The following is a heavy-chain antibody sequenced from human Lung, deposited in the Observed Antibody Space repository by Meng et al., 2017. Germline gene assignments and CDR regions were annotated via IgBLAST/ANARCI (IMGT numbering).Heavy chain of an antibody. V-gene: IGHV3-21*01. Sequence: EVQLVESGGGLVTPGGSLRLSCAASGFTFRNYSMNWVRQAQGKGLEWVSSISSDSRYIFYADSVKGRFTVSRDNAKNSLYLQMISLSPEDTAVFYCARFETVGVATGDFWGQGTLVTVSS. J-gene: IGHJ4*02. CDR1: GFTFRNYS. D-gene: IGHD2-15*01. CDR3: ARFETVGVATGDF. CDR2: ISSDSRYI.